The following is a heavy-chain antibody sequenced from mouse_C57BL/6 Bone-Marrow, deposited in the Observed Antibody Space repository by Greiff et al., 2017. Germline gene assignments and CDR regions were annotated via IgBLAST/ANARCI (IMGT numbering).Heavy chain of an antibody. CDR1: GYTFTDYN. J-gene: IGHJ3*01. V-gene: IGHV1-18*01. Sequence: EVQLQQSGPELVKPGASVKIPCKASGYTFTDYNMDWVKQSHGKSLEWIGDINPNNGGTIYNQKFKGKATLTVDKSSSTAYMELRSLTSEDTAVYYCARRDIYYDYDRFAYWGQGTLVTVSA. D-gene: IGHD2-4*01. CDR3: ARRDIYYDYDRFAY. CDR2: INPNNGGT.